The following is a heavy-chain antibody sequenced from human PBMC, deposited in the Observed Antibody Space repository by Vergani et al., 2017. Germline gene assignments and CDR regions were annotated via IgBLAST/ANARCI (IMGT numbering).Heavy chain of an antibody. J-gene: IGHJ4*02. D-gene: IGHD2-2*01. V-gene: IGHV3-15*01. CDR2: INSKGNGGTT. CDR1: GFDFNKAW. Sequence: EVQLVESGGGLVQPGGSLRLSCAASGFDFNKAWMSWVRQAPGKGLEWVGRINSKGNGGTTDFAAPVQGRFTISRDDSKNTLYLQMKSLKTEDTGVYYCTTAAQEVTRRAMDYWGQGTLVIVSP. CDR3: TTAAQEVTRRAMDY.